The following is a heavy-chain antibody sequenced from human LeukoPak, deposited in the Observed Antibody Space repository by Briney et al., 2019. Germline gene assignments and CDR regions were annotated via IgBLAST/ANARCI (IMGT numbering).Heavy chain of an antibody. V-gene: IGHV3-23*01. CDR1: GFTFSSYA. Sequence: PGGSLRLSCAASGFTFSSYAMHWVRQAPGKGLEWVSAISGSGGSTYYADSVKGRFTISRDNSKNTLYLQMNSLRAEDTAVYYCAGTDYDFWSGYYPFDYWGQGTLVTVSS. D-gene: IGHD3-3*01. J-gene: IGHJ4*02. CDR3: AGTDYDFWSGYYPFDY. CDR2: ISGSGGST.